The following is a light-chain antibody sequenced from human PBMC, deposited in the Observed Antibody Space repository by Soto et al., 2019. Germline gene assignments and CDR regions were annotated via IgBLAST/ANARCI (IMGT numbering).Light chain of an antibody. CDR1: SSNIGSNP. V-gene: IGLV1-44*01. Sequence: QSVLTQPPSASGTPGQRVTISCSGSSSNIGSNPVNWYQQFPGTAPKLLIYNNNQRPSGVPDRFSGSNSGTSASLAISGLQSEDESDYYCATWDDSLSGVVFGGGTKLTV. J-gene: IGLJ2*01. CDR3: ATWDDSLSGVV. CDR2: NNN.